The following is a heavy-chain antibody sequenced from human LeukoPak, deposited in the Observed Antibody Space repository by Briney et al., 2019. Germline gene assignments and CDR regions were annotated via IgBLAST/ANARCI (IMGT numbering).Heavy chain of an antibody. CDR2: IYPGDSDT. CDR3: ARQGGYYYASGPFDY. D-gene: IGHD3-10*01. CDR1: GYSFTSYW. J-gene: IGHJ4*02. Sequence: GESLKISCKGSGYSFTSYWIGWVRQMPGKGLEWMGIIYPGDSDTRYSPSFQGQVTISADKSISTAYLQWNSVKASDTAMYYCARQGGYYYASGPFDYWGQGTLVTVST. V-gene: IGHV5-51*01.